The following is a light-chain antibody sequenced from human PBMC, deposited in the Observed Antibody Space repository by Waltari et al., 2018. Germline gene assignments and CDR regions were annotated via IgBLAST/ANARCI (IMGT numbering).Light chain of an antibody. V-gene: IGKV3-20*01. Sequence: ESVLTQSPDTLSLSPGEAVTLSCRASQTVSNNYLAWYQQKPGHAPRLLMYESSRRATDIPDRFRGSGSGTDFTLTISRLEPEDSAVYYCQQYDDSRPAFGQGTKVEIK. CDR2: ESS. CDR1: QTVSNNY. J-gene: IGKJ1*01. CDR3: QQYDDSRPA.